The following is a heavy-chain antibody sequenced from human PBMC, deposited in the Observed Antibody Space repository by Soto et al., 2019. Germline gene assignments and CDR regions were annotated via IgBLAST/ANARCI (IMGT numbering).Heavy chain of an antibody. CDR2: ISVSGDRS. CDR3: AKGLFDWNYATFDY. D-gene: IGHD1-7*01. V-gene: IGHV3-23*01. CDR1: GFTFGAYG. Sequence: GGSLRLSCAASGFTFGAYGMSWVRQAPGKGPEWVSTISVSGDRSYYADSVKGRLTISRDDSRSILYLQMNGLRVEDTAIYYCAKGLFDWNYATFDYWGQGTPVTVSS. J-gene: IGHJ4*02.